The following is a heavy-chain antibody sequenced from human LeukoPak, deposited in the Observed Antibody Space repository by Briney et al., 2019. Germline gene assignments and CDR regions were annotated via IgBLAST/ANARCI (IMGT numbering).Heavy chain of an antibody. CDR1: GFIFNDFW. CDR3: ARAQTPYSSSSGADY. J-gene: IGHJ4*02. D-gene: IGHD6-6*01. Sequence: GGSLRLSCTASGFIFNDFWMSWVRQAPGEGLEWVANIRQDGGAKNYVDSVKGRFTISRDNAKKSLYLQMNSLRAEDTAVYYCARAQTPYSSSSGADYWGQGTLVTVSS. V-gene: IGHV3-7*01. CDR2: IRQDGGAK.